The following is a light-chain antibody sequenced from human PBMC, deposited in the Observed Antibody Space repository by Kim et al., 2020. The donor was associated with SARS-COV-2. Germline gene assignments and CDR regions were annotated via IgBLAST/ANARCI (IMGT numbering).Light chain of an antibody. CDR1: SLRSYY. J-gene: IGLJ1*01. CDR2: GKN. Sequence: SSELTQDPAVSVALGQTVRITCQGDSLRSYYASWYQQKPGQAPVLVIYGKNNRPSGIPDRFSGSSSGNTASLTMTGAQAEDEADYYCNSRDSSGNPYVFG. CDR3: NSRDSSGNPYV. V-gene: IGLV3-19*01.